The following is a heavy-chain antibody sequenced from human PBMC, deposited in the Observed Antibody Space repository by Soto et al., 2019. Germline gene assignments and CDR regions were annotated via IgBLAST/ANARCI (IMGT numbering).Heavy chain of an antibody. CDR3: ARARPNCSGGSCYGMDV. CDR1: GFSVSGGIYC. J-gene: IGHJ6*02. D-gene: IGHD2-15*01. V-gene: IGHV4-61*01. Sequence: SDTLSHTCTFSGFSVSGGIYCWSWIRQPPGKGLEWIGYIYYSGSTNYNPSLKSRVTISVDTSKNQFSLKLSSVTAADTAVYYCARARPNCSGGSCYGMDVWGQGTTVTVSS. CDR2: IYYSGST.